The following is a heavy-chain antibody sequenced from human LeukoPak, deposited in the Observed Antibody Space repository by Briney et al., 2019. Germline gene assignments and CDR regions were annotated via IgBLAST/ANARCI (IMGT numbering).Heavy chain of an antibody. CDR1: GFSLRSTGMG. Sequence: ESGPTLVNPTPTLTLTCTFSGFSLRSTGMGVAWIRQPPAKAPEWLALIFWDDDKRYRPSQETRLTIHKDTSKNQVVLTMTNMAPLDSATYYCAHTYYDISSAYYFDFWGQGTLVTVSS. CDR2: IFWDDDK. V-gene: IGHV2-5*02. J-gene: IGHJ4*02. D-gene: IGHD3-22*01. CDR3: AHTYYDISSAYYFDF.